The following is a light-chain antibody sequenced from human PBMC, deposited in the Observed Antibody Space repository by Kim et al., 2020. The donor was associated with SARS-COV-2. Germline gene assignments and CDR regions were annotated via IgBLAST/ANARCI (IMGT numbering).Light chain of an antibody. J-gene: IGLJ1*01. CDR2: QDS. CDR3: QAWDSSTAGV. Sequence: PVQTASIPCSGDKLGDKYACWYQQKPGQSPVLVIYQDSKRPSGIPERFSGSNSGNTATLTISGTQAMDEADYYCQAWDSSTAGVFGTGTKVTVL. CDR1: KLGDKY. V-gene: IGLV3-1*01.